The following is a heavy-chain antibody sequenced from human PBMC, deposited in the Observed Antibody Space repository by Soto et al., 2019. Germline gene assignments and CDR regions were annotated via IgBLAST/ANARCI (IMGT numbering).Heavy chain of an antibody. J-gene: IGHJ3*02. CDR2: IYTSGST. D-gene: IGHD6-19*01. V-gene: IGHV4-59*10. CDR1: GGSFSGYY. Sequence: SETLSLTCAVYGGSFSGYYWSWIRQPAGKGLEWIGRIYTSGSTNYNPSLKSRVTMSVDTSKNQFSLKLSSVTAADTAVYYCARVYPYSSGWEGDAFDIWGQGTMVTVSS. CDR3: ARVYPYSSGWEGDAFDI.